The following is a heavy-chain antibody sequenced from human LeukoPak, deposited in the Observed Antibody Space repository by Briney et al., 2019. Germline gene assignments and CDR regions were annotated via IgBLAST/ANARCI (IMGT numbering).Heavy chain of an antibody. CDR2: INHSGST. D-gene: IGHD6-13*01. J-gene: IGHJ4*02. CDR3: ARGSGIAAAGTHDY. Sequence: PSETLSLTCAVYGGSFSGYYWSWIRQPPGKGLEWNGEINHSGSTNYNPSLKSRVTISVDTSKNQFSLKLSSVTAADTAVYYCARGSGIAAAGTHDYWGQGTLVTVSS. CDR1: GGSFSGYY. V-gene: IGHV4-34*01.